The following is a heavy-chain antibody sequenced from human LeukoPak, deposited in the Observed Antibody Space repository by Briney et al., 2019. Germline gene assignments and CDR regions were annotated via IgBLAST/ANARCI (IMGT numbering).Heavy chain of an antibody. D-gene: IGHD3-3*01. CDR2: IYHSGST. J-gene: IGHJ4*02. CDR1: GVSISSGGYY. V-gene: IGHV4-30-2*01. CDR3: ARLVAVIFGVVTDDY. Sequence: PSETLSLTCTVSGVSISSGGYYWSWIRQPPGKGLEWIGYIYHSGSTYYNPSLKSRVTISVDRSKNQFSLKLSSVTAADTAVYYCARLVAVIFGVVTDDYWGQGTLVTVSS.